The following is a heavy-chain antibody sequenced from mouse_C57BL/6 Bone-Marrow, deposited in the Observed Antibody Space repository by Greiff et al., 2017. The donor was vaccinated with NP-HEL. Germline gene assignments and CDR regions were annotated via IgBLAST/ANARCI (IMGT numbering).Heavy chain of an antibody. CDR1: GYTFTSYL. D-gene: IGHD1-1*01. CDR3: ARYYYGRSSFDY. Sequence: QVQLKQPGAELVKPGASVKLSCKASGYTFTSYLMHWVKQRPGRGLEWIGRIDPNSGGTKYNEKFKSKATLTVDKPSSTAYMQLNSLTSEDSAVYSCARYYYGRSSFDYWGQGTTLTVSS. V-gene: IGHV1-72*01. J-gene: IGHJ2*01. CDR2: IDPNSGGT.